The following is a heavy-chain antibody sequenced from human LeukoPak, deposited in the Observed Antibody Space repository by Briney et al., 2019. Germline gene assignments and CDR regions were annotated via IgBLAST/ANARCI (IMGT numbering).Heavy chain of an antibody. CDR2: INHSGST. CDR3: ARGSISRRAYSSSWYRFDY. D-gene: IGHD6-13*01. V-gene: IGHV4-34*01. CDR1: SGSFSGYY. Sequence: PSETLSLTCAVYSGSFSGYYWSWIRQPPGKGLEWIGEINHSGSTNYNPSLKSRVTISVDTSKNQFSLKLSSVTAADTAVYYCARGSISRRAYSSSWYRFDYWGQGTLVTVSS. J-gene: IGHJ4*02.